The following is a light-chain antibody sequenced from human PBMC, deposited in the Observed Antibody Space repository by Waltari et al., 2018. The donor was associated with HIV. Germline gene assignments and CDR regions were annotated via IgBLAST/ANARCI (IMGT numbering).Light chain of an antibody. CDR3: ASWDDGLRGHV. J-gene: IGLJ1*01. Sequence: QPDLTQPPSLSGTPGQRLTIPCSGNNSHIGRNLVYWYRQVPGTAPRLLVYRNNPRPAGVVDRFSGARSGSSASLVIGGLRVDDEVDYYCASWDDGLRGHVFGGGTTVSV. CDR1: NSHIGRNL. V-gene: IGLV1-47*01. CDR2: RNN.